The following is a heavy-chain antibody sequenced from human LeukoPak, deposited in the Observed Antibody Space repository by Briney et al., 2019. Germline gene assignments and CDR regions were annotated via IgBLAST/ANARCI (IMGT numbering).Heavy chain of an antibody. CDR1: GGSISSYY. V-gene: IGHV4-4*07. D-gene: IGHD1-26*01. CDR2: IYTSGST. J-gene: IGHJ4*02. CDR3: ARTGATLGKYYFDY. Sequence: SETLSLTCTVSGGSISSYYWSWIRQPAGKGLEWIGRIYTSGSTNYNPSLKGRVTMSVDTSKNQFSLKLSSVTAADTAVYYCARTGATLGKYYFDYWGQGTLVTVSS.